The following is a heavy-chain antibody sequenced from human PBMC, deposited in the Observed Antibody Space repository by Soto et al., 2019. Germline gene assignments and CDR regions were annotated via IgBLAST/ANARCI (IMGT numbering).Heavy chain of an antibody. D-gene: IGHD1-1*01. Sequence: PGGSLRLSCVASGFTFSNAWMTWVRQTPGKGLEWVGRIRSKAAGGTTDYAAPVKDRFIISRDDSRNTLYLQMNSLKTEDSAVYYCTTVRNWEWPPPFDYWGQGTLVTVSS. V-gene: IGHV3-15*07. CDR2: IRSKAAGGTT. CDR1: GFTFSNAW. J-gene: IGHJ4*02. CDR3: TTVRNWEWPPPFDY.